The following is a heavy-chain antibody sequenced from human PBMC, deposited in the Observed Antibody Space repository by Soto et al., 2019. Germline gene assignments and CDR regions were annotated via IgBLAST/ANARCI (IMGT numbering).Heavy chain of an antibody. D-gene: IGHD2-15*01. J-gene: IGHJ6*02. V-gene: IGHV1-2*04. CDR1: GYRFTGYY. Sequence: ASVKVSCKASGYRFTGYYMHWVRQAPGQGLEWMGWINPNSGGTNYAQKFQGWVTMTRDTSISTADMELSRLRSDERAGYYCARGGVKFYLLLVLYYYYCMDFWGQGTTVTVSS. CDR3: ARGGVKFYLLLVLYYYYCMDF. CDR2: INPNSGGT.